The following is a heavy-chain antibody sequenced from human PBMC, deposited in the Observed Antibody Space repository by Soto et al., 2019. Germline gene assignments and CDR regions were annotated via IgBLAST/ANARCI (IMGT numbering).Heavy chain of an antibody. CDR2: IYYSGST. CDR1: GGSISSGGYY. CDR3: ARDKGGTQDY. V-gene: IGHV4-31*01. Sequence: SETLSLTCTVSGGSISSGGYYWSWIRQHPGKGLEWIGYIYYSGSTYYNPSLKSLVTISVDTSKNQFSLKLSSVTAADTAVYYCARDKGGTQDYWGQGTLVTVSS. J-gene: IGHJ4*02.